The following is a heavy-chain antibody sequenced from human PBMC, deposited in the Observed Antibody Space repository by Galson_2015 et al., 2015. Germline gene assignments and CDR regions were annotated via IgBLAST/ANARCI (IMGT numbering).Heavy chain of an antibody. CDR1: GFTFSAYG. Sequence: LRLSCAASGFTFSAYGMHWVRQAPGKGLEWVALIWYDGSDKFSADSVKGRFTISRDNSKSTLYLQMNSLRAEDTAIYYCARDEGDGYTSRGFDYWGQGTLVTVSS. J-gene: IGHJ4*02. CDR3: ARDEGDGYTSRGFDY. CDR2: IWYDGSDK. V-gene: IGHV3-33*01. D-gene: IGHD5-24*01.